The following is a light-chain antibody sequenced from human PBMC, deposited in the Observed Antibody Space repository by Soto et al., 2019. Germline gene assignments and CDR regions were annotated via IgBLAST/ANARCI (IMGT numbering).Light chain of an antibody. CDR2: GAS. CDR1: QSVSSSF. V-gene: IGKV3-20*01. CDR3: QQYGIAPLT. Sequence: EIVLTQSPGTLSLSPGERATLSCRASQSVSSSFLAWYQQKPGQAHRLLIYGASSRATGIPDRFSGSGSGTDFTLTISRLEPEDVAVYYCQQYGIAPLTFGGGTKVEIK. J-gene: IGKJ4*01.